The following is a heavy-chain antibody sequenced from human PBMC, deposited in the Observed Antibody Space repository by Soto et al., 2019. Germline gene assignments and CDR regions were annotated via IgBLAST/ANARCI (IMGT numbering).Heavy chain of an antibody. CDR2: ITYDGSRT. V-gene: IGHV3-30*18. CDR1: GITFSKSG. Sequence: GGSLRLSCAASGITFSKSGMHWVRQAPGKGLEWVAFITYDGSRTYYEDSVKGRFTISRDDSMNTVYLQMHSLRTEDTAVYYCAKDKGNYYFDYWGQGAQVTVSS. CDR3: AKDKGNYYFDY. J-gene: IGHJ4*02.